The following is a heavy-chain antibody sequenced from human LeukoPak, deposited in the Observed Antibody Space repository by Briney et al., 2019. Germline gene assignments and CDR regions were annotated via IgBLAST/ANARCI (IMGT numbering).Heavy chain of an antibody. Sequence: PSETLSLTCTVSGGSISGYYWSWIRQPPGKGLEWIGRIYTTGSTNYNPSLKSRVTISVDTSKNQFSLKLSSVTAADTAVYYCARAVPGYSSSWYDYWGQGTLVTVSS. CDR1: GGSISGYY. J-gene: IGHJ4*02. D-gene: IGHD6-13*01. CDR2: IYTTGST. CDR3: ARAVPGYSSSWYDY. V-gene: IGHV4-4*08.